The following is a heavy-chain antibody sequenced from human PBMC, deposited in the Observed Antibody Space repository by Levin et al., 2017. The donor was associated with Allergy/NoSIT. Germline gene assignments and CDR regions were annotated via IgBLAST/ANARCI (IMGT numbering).Heavy chain of an antibody. CDR1: GGSFSGYY. Sequence: SQTLSLTCAVYGGSFSGYYWSWIRQPPGKGLEWIGEINHSGSTNYNPSLKSRVTISVDTSKNQFSLKLSSVTAADTAVYYCARGTDILTGYRKNRSYWYFDLWGRGTLVTVSS. J-gene: IGHJ2*01. CDR3: ARGTDILTGYRKNRSYWYFDL. CDR2: INHSGST. D-gene: IGHD3-9*01. V-gene: IGHV4-34*01.